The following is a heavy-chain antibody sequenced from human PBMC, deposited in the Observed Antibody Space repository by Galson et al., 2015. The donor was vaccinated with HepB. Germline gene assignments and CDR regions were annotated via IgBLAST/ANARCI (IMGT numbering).Heavy chain of an antibody. CDR1: EFTFDDYG. CDR3: ARVPRYCSRTRCLGWDY. D-gene: IGHD2-2*01. CDR2: ISWNGDST. V-gene: IGHV3-20*01. Sequence: SLRLSCAASEFTFDDYGMSWVRQAPGKGLEWVSGISWNGDSTGYADSVKGRFTISRDNAKNSLYLQMNSLRAEDTALYHCARVPRYCSRTRCLGWDYWGQGILVTVSS. J-gene: IGHJ4*02.